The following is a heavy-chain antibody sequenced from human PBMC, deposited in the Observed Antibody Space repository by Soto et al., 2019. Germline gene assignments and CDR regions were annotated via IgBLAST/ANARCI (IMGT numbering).Heavy chain of an antibody. CDR3: AKEDTSSGSLDY. V-gene: IGHV3-23*01. CDR1: GFPFGENA. CDR2: ISDSGATT. D-gene: IGHD6-19*01. J-gene: IGHJ4*02. Sequence: PWGSLRLSCAASGFPFGENAMSWVRQAPGKGLEWASGISDSGATTYYADSVRGRFTISRDNSKNTLYLQMKSLRAEDSASYYCAKEDTSSGSLDYWGQGALVTVSS.